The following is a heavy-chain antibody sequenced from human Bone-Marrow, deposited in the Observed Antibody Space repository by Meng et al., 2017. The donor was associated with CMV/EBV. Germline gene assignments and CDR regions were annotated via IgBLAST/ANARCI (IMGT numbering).Heavy chain of an antibody. J-gene: IGHJ4*02. V-gene: IGHV3-30*02. CDR3: ASIVGAAGYYFRVPHDY. CDR1: GFTFSSYG. CDR2: IRYDGSNK. Sequence: GGSLRLSCAASGFTFSSYGMHWVRQAPGKGLEWVAFIRYDGSNKYYADSVKGRFTISRDNSKNTLYLQMNSLRAEDTGVYYCASIVGAAGYYFRVPHDYWGQGTLVTVSS. D-gene: IGHD1-26*01.